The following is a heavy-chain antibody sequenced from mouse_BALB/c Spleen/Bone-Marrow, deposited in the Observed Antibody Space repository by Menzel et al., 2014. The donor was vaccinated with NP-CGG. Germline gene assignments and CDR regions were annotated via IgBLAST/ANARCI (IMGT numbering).Heavy chain of an antibody. CDR2: INPDSSTI. V-gene: IGHV4-1*02. CDR1: GFDFSRYW. D-gene: IGHD1-1*01. Sequence: DVKLVESGGGLVQPGGSLKLSCAASGFDFSRYWMSWVRQAPGKGLEWIGEINPDSSTINYTPSLKDKFVISRDNAKNMLYLQMSKVRSEDTALYYCARLGYYGSYAYWGQGTLVTVSA. J-gene: IGHJ3*01. CDR3: ARLGYYGSYAY.